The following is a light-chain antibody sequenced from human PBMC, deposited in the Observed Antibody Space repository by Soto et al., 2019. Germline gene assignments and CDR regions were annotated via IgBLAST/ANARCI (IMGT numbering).Light chain of an antibody. J-gene: IGKJ3*01. CDR3: QQYNNWPPAFT. Sequence: EIMMTQSPATLSVSLGERATLFCRASQNVRSNLAWYQQKPGQAPRLLIHGAYPSATGIPDRFSGSGFGTEFTLTIKSLQSEDFGVYYCQQYNNWPPAFTFGPGTKVEI. CDR2: GAY. V-gene: IGKV3D-15*01. CDR1: QNVRSN.